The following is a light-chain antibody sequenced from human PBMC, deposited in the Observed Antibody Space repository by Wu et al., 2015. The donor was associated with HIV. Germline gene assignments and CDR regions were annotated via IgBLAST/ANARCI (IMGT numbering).Light chain of an antibody. CDR3: QQYYLYPPT. CDR1: QGISSY. CDR2: AAS. V-gene: IGKV1-8*01. Sequence: ATRLTQSPSSLSASTGDRVTISCRASQGISSYLAWYQQKPGKAPNLLIYAASTLQSGVPSRFSGSGSGTDFTLTISCLQSEDFATYYCQQYYLYPPTFGQGPSWRSN. J-gene: IGKJ2*01.